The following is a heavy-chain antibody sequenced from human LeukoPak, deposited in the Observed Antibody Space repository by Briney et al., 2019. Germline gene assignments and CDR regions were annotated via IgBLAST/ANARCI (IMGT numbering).Heavy chain of an antibody. Sequence: PGGSLRLSCAASGFTFSSYAMHWVRQAPGKGLEWVAVISYDGSNKYYADSVKGRFTISRDNSKNTLYLQMNSLRVEDTAIYYCAKENWYLYDNNWYKTWFDPWGQGTLVTVSS. D-gene: IGHD1/OR15-1a*01. V-gene: IGHV3-30*04. CDR2: ISYDGSNK. CDR1: GFTFSSYA. J-gene: IGHJ5*02. CDR3: AKENWYLYDNNWYKTWFDP.